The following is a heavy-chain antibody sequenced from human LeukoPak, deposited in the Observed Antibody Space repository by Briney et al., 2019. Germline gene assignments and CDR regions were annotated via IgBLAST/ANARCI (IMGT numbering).Heavy chain of an antibody. V-gene: IGHV4-4*02. CDR2: IYHSGST. J-gene: IGHJ4*02. CDR1: GGSISSSNW. CDR3: ARGDDSSGYYLNFDY. Sequence: SETLSLTCAVSGGSISSSNWWSWVRQPPGKGLEWIGEIYHSGSTNYNPSLKSRVTISVDKSKNQFSLKLSSVTAADTAVYYCARGDDSSGYYLNFDYWGQGTLVTVSS. D-gene: IGHD3-22*01.